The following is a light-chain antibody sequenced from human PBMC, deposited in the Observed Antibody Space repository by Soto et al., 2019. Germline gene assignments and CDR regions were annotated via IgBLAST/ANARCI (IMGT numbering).Light chain of an antibody. V-gene: IGKV3-11*01. Sequence: IVLTQSPGTLSLSPGGRATRSCMASQSVSSYLAWYQQKPGQAPRLLIYDASNRATGIPARFSGSGSGTEFTLTISSLEPEDFAVYYCQHRSNWPITFGQGTRLEIK. CDR3: QHRSNWPIT. J-gene: IGKJ5*01. CDR2: DAS. CDR1: QSVSSY.